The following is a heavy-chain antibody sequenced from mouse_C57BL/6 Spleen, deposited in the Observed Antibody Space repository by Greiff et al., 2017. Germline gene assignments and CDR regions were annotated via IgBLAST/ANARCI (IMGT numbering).Heavy chain of an antibody. J-gene: IGHJ3*01. V-gene: IGHV2-2*01. CDR2: IWSGGST. Sequence: QVQLQQSGPGLVQPSQSLSITCTVSGFSLTSYGVHWVRQSPGKGLEWLGVIWSGGSTDYNAAFISRLSISKDNSKSQVFFKMNSLHADDTAIYYCARNSPLAYWGQGTLVTVSA. D-gene: IGHD6-1*01. CDR3: ARNSPLAY. CDR1: GFSLTSYG.